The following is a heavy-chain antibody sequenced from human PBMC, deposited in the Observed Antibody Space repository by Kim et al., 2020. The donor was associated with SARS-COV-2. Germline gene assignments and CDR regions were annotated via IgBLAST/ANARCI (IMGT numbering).Heavy chain of an antibody. D-gene: IGHD6-13*01. V-gene: IGHV4-34*01. CDR2: INHSGST. CDR3: ARGRSRLQQQLVRWFDP. J-gene: IGHJ5*02. Sequence: SETLSLTCAVYGGSFSGYYWSWIRQPPGKGLEWIGEINHSGSTNYNPSLKSRVTISVDTSKNQFSLKLSSVTAADTAVYYCARGRSRLQQQLVRWFDPWGQGTLVTVSS. CDR1: GGSFSGYY.